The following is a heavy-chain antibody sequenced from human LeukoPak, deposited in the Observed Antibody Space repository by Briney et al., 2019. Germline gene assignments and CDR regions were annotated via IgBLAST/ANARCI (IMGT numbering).Heavy chain of an antibody. CDR3: AKPYSSSWYYY. V-gene: IGHV3-53*01. CDR1: GFTVSSNY. CDR2: IYSGGST. Sequence: GGSLRLSCAASGFTVSSNYMSWVRQAPGKGLEWVSVIYSGGSTYYADSVKGRFTISRDNSKNTLYLQMNSLRAEDTAVYYCAKPYSSSWYYYWGQGTLVTVSS. J-gene: IGHJ4*02. D-gene: IGHD6-13*01.